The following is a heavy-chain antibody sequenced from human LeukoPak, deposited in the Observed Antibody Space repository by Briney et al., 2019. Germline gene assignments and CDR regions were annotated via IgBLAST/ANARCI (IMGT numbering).Heavy chain of an antibody. CDR1: GGSISSSSYY. J-gene: IGHJ3*02. Sequence: PSETLSLTCTVSGGSISSSSYYWGWIRQPPGKGLEWIGSIYYSGSTYYNPSLKSRVTISVDTSKNQFSLKLSSVTAADTAVYYCARHPIWFGELYHAFDIWGQGTMVTVSS. D-gene: IGHD3-10*01. CDR2: IYYSGST. CDR3: ARHPIWFGELYHAFDI. V-gene: IGHV4-39*01.